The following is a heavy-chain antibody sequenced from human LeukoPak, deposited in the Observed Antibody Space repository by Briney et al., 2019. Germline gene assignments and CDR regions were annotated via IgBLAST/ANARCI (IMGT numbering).Heavy chain of an antibody. V-gene: IGHV4-34*01. CDR2: INRSGST. CDR1: GGSFSGYY. CDR3: ARDLGSPSDY. D-gene: IGHD3-16*01. J-gene: IGHJ4*02. Sequence: PSETLSLTCAVYGGSFSGYYWSWIRQPPGKGLEWIGEINRSGSTNYNPSLKSRVTISVDASKNQFSLKLSSVTAADTAVYYCARDLGSPSDYWGQGTLVTVSS.